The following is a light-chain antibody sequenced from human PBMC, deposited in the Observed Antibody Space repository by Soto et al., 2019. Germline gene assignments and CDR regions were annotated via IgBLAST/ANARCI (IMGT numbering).Light chain of an antibody. J-gene: IGKJ1*01. CDR1: QSGDSSF. Sequence: EIVLTQSPGSLSLSPGERATLSSSASQSGDSSFFAWYQQKPGQAPRLLIYGASNRATGIPDRFSGRGSGTDFTLTISRLEPEDCAVYYCQQYVSSVTFGQGTKVEIK. V-gene: IGKV3-20*01. CDR3: QQYVSSVT. CDR2: GAS.